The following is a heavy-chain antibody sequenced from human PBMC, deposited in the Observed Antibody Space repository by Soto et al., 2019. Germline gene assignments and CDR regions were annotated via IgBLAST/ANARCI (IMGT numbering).Heavy chain of an antibody. V-gene: IGHV1-18*04. CDR3: ARDGSSSSPYYYYGMDV. D-gene: IGHD6-6*01. CDR2: ISAYNGNT. CDR1: GYTFTSYG. Sequence: QVQLVQSGAEVKKPGASVKVSCKASGYTFTSYGISWVRQAPGQGLEWMGWISAYNGNTNYAQKLQGRVTMTTDTSKSTAYMELRSLRSDDTAVYYCARDGSSSSPYYYYGMDVWGQGTTVTVSS. J-gene: IGHJ6*02.